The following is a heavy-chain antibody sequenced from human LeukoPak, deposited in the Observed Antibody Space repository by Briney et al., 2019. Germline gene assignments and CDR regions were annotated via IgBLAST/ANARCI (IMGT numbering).Heavy chain of an antibody. CDR1: GFTFSDYS. J-gene: IGHJ4*02. D-gene: IGHD5-24*01. Sequence: GGSLRLSCAASGFTFSDYSMNWVRQAPGKGLEWISYIGIDSGNTNYADSVKGRFTISGDKAKNSLFLQMNSLRVEDTAVYYCARDYKYAFDNWGQGTLVTVSS. V-gene: IGHV3-48*01. CDR2: IGIDSGNT. CDR3: ARDYKYAFDN.